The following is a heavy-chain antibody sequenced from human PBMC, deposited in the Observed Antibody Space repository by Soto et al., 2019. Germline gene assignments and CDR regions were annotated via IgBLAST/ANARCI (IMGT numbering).Heavy chain of an antibody. V-gene: IGHV1-46*01. J-gene: IGHJ4*02. Sequence: QVQLVQSGAEVKKPGASVKLSCKASGYTFTTCYMHWVRQAPGQGLEWMGIINPRGGGANYAKKFQGRLTMTGDTSTSTIYMELSSLRSEDTAVYYCARDLPTSTRASDYWGQGTLVTVSS. CDR3: ARDLPTSTRASDY. D-gene: IGHD3-10*01. CDR2: INPRGGGA. CDR1: GYTFTTCY.